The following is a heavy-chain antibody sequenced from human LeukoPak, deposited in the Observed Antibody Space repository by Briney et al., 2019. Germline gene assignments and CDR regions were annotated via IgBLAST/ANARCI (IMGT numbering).Heavy chain of an antibody. Sequence: GASVKVSCKASGYIFTSFHIHWVRQAPGQGLEWMGWMNPNSGNTGYAQKFQGRVTMTRNTSISTAYMELSSLRSEDTAVYYCARSLDVDQFDPWGQGTLVTVSS. V-gene: IGHV1-8*02. CDR1: GYIFTSFH. D-gene: IGHD1-1*01. CDR3: ARSLDVDQFDP. CDR2: MNPNSGNT. J-gene: IGHJ5*02.